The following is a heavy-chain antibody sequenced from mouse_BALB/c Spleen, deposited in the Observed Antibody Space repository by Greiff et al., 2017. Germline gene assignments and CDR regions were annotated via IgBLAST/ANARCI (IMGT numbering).Heavy chain of an antibody. D-gene: IGHD5-1*01. CDR3: TVPAMDY. Sequence: LQQPGSELVRPGASVKLSCNASGYSFTSYWLHWVKQRHGQGLGWIGNIYPGSGSTNYDEKFKSKGTLTVDTSSSTAYMHLSSLTSEDSAVYYCTVPAMDYWGQGTSVTVSS. CDR1: GYSFTSYW. J-gene: IGHJ4*01. CDR2: IYPGSGST. V-gene: IGHV1S22*01.